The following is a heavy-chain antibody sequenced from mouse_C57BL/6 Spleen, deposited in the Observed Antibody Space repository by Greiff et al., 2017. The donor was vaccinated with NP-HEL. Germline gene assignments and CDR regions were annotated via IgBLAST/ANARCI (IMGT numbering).Heavy chain of an antibody. CDR2: IDPSDSYT. Sequence: QVQLQQSGAELVMPGASVKLSCKASGYTFTSYWMHWVKQRPGQGLEWIGEIDPSDSYTNYNQKFKGKSTLTVDKSSSTAYMQLSSLTSEDSAVYYCAGGRAMDYWGQGTSVTVSS. J-gene: IGHJ4*01. CDR1: GYTFTSYW. V-gene: IGHV1-69*01. CDR3: AGGRAMDY.